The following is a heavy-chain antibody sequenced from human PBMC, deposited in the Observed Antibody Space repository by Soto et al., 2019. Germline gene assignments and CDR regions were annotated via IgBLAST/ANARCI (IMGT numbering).Heavy chain of an antibody. V-gene: IGHV4-30-2*01. Sequence: SLSLTCAVSCDSISRSGFSWSWIRQPPGKGLEWIGYIYPSGSTLYNPSLRSRATISIDTSKNQFSLSLSSVTAADTAVYYCVRDYHAYSNSGVDRFEAWGPGTMVTVSS. CDR1: CDSISRSGFS. J-gene: IGHJ5*02. CDR3: VRDYHAYSNSGVDRFEA. CDR2: IYPSGST. D-gene: IGHD4-4*01.